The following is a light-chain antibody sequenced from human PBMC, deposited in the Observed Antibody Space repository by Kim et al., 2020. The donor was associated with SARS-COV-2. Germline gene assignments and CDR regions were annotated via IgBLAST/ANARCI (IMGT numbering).Light chain of an antibody. V-gene: IGKV3-11*01. Sequence: EIVLTQSPATLSLSPGERATLSCRATQSVGSYLAWYQHKPGQAPRLLVYDASNRASGIPARFSGSGSWTDFTLTISSLEPEDFAVYYCQQRSNWLSFGGGTKVDIK. CDR2: DAS. J-gene: IGKJ4*01. CDR1: QSVGSY. CDR3: QQRSNWLS.